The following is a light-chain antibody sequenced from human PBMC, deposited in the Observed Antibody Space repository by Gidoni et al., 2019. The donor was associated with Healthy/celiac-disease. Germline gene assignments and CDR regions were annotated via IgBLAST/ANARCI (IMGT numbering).Light chain of an antibody. CDR1: QSVRSN. Sequence: EIVMTQSPATLSVSPGERATLSCRASQSVRSNLAWYQQKPEQAPRLLIYGAYTRASGIPDGFSGSGSGTEFTLNMSSLQSEDFEVYYCQQYNIWSTYTFGQGTKLEIK. V-gene: IGKV3-15*01. J-gene: IGKJ2*01. CDR3: QQYNIWSTYT. CDR2: GAY.